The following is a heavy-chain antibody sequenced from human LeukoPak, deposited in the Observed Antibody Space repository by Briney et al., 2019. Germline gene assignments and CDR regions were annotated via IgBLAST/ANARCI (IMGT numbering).Heavy chain of an antibody. Sequence: VASVKVSCKASGYTFTGYYMHWVRQAPGQGLEWMGWINPNSGGTNYAQKFQGRVTMTRDTSISTAYMELSRLRSDDTAVYYCAVYSSSLNNYYYYGMDVWGQGTTVTVPS. CDR1: GYTFTGYY. D-gene: IGHD6-13*01. V-gene: IGHV1-2*02. CDR3: AVYSSSLNNYYYYGMDV. CDR2: INPNSGGT. J-gene: IGHJ6*02.